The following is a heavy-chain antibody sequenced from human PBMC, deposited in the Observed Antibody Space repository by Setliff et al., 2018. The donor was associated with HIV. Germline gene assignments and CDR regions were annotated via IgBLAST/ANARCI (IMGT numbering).Heavy chain of an antibody. CDR2: ISGYKGNT. J-gene: IGHJ3*02. CDR3: ARDIVVVVAAPDAFDI. CDR1: GSTFSSYA. Sequence: ASVKVSCKASGSTFSSYAISWIRQAPGQGLEWLGWISGYKGNTNYAQKLQGRVTMTTDTSTSTAYMELRSLRSDDTAVYYCARDIVVVVAAPDAFDIWGQGTMVTVSS. D-gene: IGHD2-15*01. V-gene: IGHV1-18*01.